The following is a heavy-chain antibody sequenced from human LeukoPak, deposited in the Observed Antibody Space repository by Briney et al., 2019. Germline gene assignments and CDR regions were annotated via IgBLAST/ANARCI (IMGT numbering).Heavy chain of an antibody. CDR3: ARVKGWYGSGSYLDY. J-gene: IGHJ4*02. CDR2: INPSGGST. CDR1: GYTFTSYY. D-gene: IGHD3-10*01. V-gene: IGHV1-46*01. Sequence: ASVKVSCKASGYTFTSYYMHWVRQAPGQGLEWMGIINPSGGSTCYAQKFQGRVTMTRDTSTSTVYMELSSLRSEDTAVYYCARVKGWYGSGSYLDYWGQGTLVTVSS.